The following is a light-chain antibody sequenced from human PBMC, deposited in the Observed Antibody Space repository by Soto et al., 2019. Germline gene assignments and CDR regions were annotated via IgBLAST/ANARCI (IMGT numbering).Light chain of an antibody. CDR2: TNT. Sequence: QSVLTQPPSVSGAPGQRVTISCTGSSSNIGAGYHVHWYQQLPGTAPKLLIYTNTNRPSGVPDRFSGFKSGTSASLVITGLQGEDEADYYCLSYDSSLSDSVFGGGTKLTVL. J-gene: IGLJ2*01. CDR1: SSNIGAGYH. CDR3: LSYDSSLSDSV. V-gene: IGLV1-40*01.